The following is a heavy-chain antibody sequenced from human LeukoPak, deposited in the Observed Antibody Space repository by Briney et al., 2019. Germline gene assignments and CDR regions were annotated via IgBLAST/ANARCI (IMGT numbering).Heavy chain of an antibody. CDR1: GGSISSYY. CDR3: ARVIVATWDDDWFDP. V-gene: IGHV4-4*07. CDR2: FYSTENT. J-gene: IGHJ5*02. D-gene: IGHD1-1*01. Sequence: PSETLSLTCTVSGGSISSYYWSWIRQPAGKGLEWIGRFYSTENTIYNPSLKSRVTMSGDTSKNQLSLKLNSVTVADTAIYYCARVIVATWDDDWFDPWGQGILVTVSS.